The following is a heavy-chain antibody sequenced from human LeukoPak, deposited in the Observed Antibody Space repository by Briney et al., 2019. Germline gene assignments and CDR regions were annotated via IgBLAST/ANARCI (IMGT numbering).Heavy chain of an antibody. CDR1: GGSISSYY. V-gene: IGHV4-4*07. CDR2: IYTSGST. D-gene: IGHD6-13*01. J-gene: IGHJ3*02. Sequence: SETLSLTCTVSGGSISSYYWSWIRQPAGKGLEWIGRIYTSGSTNYNPSLKSRVTISVDTSKNQFSLKLSSVTAADTAVYYCARLERSSWYDIAGAFDIWGQGTMVTVSS. CDR3: ARLERSSWYDIAGAFDI.